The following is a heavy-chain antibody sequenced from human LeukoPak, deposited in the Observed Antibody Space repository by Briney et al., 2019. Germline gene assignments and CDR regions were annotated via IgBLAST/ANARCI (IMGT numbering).Heavy chain of an antibody. Sequence: GGSLRLSCAASGFTFSSFAMSWVRQAPGKGLEWVSVIYTGGNTYYADSVKGRFTISRDNSKNTLYLQMNSLRVEDTAVYYCARQGYCSGGTCLLFDYWGQGTLVTVSS. V-gene: IGHV3-66*04. CDR2: IYTGGNT. CDR1: GFTFSSFA. CDR3: ARQGYCSGGTCLLFDY. D-gene: IGHD2-15*01. J-gene: IGHJ4*02.